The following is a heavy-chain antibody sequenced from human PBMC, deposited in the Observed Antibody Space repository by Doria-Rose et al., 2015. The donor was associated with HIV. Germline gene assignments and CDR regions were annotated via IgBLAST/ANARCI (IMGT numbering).Heavy chain of an antibody. D-gene: IGHD1-26*01. J-gene: IGHJ4*02. CDR2: IRSKSYGGTK. V-gene: IGHV3-49*03. CDR3: ARVGWELLYFFDY. CDR1: A. Sequence: AISWFRQASGKGLEFIGFIRSKSYGGTKEYAASVKGRVTISRDDSKSIAYLQLNSLKTEDTAVYFCARVGWELLYFFDYWGQGTLVTVSS.